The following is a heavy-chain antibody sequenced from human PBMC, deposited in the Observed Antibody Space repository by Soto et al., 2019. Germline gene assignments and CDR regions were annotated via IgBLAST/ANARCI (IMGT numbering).Heavy chain of an antibody. Sequence: ASVKVSCKASGYISINYGITWVRQAPGQGLEWMGWISGYNGNTKYADKLQGRVTMTTDTSTTTAYMELRSLRSDDTAVYYCARDEVPAANWLDRWGQGTQVTVSS. CDR1: GYISINYG. V-gene: IGHV1-18*01. CDR3: ARDEVPAANWLDR. CDR2: ISGYNGNT. D-gene: IGHD2-2*01. J-gene: IGHJ5*02.